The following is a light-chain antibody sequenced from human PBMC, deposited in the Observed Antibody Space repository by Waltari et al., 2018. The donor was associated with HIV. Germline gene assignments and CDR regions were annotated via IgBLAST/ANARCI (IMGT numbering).Light chain of an antibody. CDR2: GDI. CDR3: QSYDSSLRASV. Sequence: QSALTQPPSVSGAPGQRVPISCTGNRSNIGAGYFVHWYQHLPGPAPKLLVLGDIERPSGGPDRFSGDKSGTSDSVVSTGLQAEDDADYYCQSYDSSLRASVFGGGTKLTVL. V-gene: IGLV1-40*01. CDR1: RSNIGAGYF. J-gene: IGLJ2*01.